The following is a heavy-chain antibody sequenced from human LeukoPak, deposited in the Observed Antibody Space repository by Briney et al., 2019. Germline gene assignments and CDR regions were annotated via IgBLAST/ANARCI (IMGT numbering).Heavy chain of an antibody. CDR2: ISGSGGST. CDR3: AKDTGWFGELFYYMDV. Sequence: GGPLRLSCAASGFTFSSYAMSWVRQAPGKGLEWVSAISGSGGSTYYADSVKGRFTISRDNSKNTLYLQMNSLRAEDTAVYYCAKDTGWFGELFYYMDVWGKGTTVTVSS. V-gene: IGHV3-23*01. CDR1: GFTFSSYA. J-gene: IGHJ6*03. D-gene: IGHD3-10*01.